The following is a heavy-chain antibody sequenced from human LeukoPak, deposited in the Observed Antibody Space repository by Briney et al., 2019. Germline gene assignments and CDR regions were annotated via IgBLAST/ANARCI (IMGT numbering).Heavy chain of an antibody. CDR3: AKPGPEAVAGTSYYYYGMDV. D-gene: IGHD6-19*01. CDR1: GFTFSSYA. V-gene: IGHV3-30-3*02. CDR2: ISYDGSNK. J-gene: IGHJ6*02. Sequence: GGSLRLSCAASGFTFSSYAMHWVRQAPGKGLEWVAVISYDGSNKYYADSVKGRFTISRDNSKNTLYLQMNSLRAEDTAVYYCAKPGPEAVAGTSYYYYGMDVWGQGTTVTASS.